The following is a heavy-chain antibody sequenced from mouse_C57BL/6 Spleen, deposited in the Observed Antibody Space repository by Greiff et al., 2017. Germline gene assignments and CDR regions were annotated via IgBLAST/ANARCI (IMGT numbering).Heavy chain of an antibody. CDR3: ARSDYVPLFAD. CDR1: GYTFTSYW. CDR2: IHPNSGST. J-gene: IGHJ3*01. D-gene: IGHD2-4*01. V-gene: IGHV1-64*01. Sequence: QVQLQQPGAELVKPGASVKLSCKASGYTFTSYWMHWVKQRPGQGLEWIGMIHPNSGSTNYNEKFKSKATLTVDKSSSTAYMQRSSLTSEDSAVYYCARSDYVPLFADWGQGTLVTGSA.